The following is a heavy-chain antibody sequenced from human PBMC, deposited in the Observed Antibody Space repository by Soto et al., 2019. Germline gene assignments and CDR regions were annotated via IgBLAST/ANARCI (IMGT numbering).Heavy chain of an antibody. D-gene: IGHD6-25*01. J-gene: IGHJ6*02. CDR3: GAGGYPSYGMDV. Sequence: GASVKVSCKASGFTFTSSAVQWVRQARGQRFEWIGWIVVGSGNTNYAQKFQERVTITRDMSTSTAYMELSSLRSEDTAVYYCGAGGYPSYGMDVWGQGTTVTVSS. CDR1: GFTFTSSA. V-gene: IGHV1-58*01. CDR2: IVVGSGNT.